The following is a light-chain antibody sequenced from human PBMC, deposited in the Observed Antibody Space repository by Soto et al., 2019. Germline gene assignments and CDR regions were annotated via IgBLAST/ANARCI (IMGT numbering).Light chain of an antibody. J-gene: IGKJ4*01. Sequence: EIVLTQSPGTLSLSPGERATLSCRASQSVXXXYLAWYQQKPGQAPRLLIYGASSRXTGIPDRFSGSGSGTXXXXXXXXXXXXDFAVYYXXQYGRSPAFGGGTKVEIK. V-gene: IGKV3-20*01. CDR2: GAS. CDR1: QSVXXXY. CDR3: XQYGRSPA.